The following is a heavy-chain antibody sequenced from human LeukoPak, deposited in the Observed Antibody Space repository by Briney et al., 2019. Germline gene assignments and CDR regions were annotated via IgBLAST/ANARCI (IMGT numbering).Heavy chain of an antibody. D-gene: IGHD2-21*01. J-gene: IGHJ4*02. CDR1: GFTFTSHG. Sequence: GGSLRLSCAASGFTFTSHGMHWVRQAPGKGLEWVAFTRNDGNSKYYADSVKGRFTISKDNSKNTLSLQMNSLRTEDTAVYYCARGRDWAFDYWGQGILVTVSS. V-gene: IGHV3-30*02. CDR3: ARGRDWAFDY. CDR2: TRNDGNSK.